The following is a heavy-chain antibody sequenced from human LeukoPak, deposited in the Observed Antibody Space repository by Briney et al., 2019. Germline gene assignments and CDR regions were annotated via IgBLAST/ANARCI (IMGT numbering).Heavy chain of an antibody. CDR2: IRYDGSNK. CDR3: AKGPQYYGSGSFVDY. V-gene: IGHV3-30*02. J-gene: IGHJ4*02. D-gene: IGHD3-10*01. Sequence: GGSLRLSRAASGFTFSSYGMHWVRQAPGKGLEWVAFIRYDGSNKYYADSVKGRFTVSRDNSKNTLYLQMNSLRAEDTAVYYCAKGPQYYGSGSFVDYWGQGTLVTVSS. CDR1: GFTFSSYG.